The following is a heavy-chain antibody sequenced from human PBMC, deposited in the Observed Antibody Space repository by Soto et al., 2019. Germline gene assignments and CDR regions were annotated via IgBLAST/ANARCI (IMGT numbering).Heavy chain of an antibody. CDR2: IKSKTDGGTT. D-gene: IGHD5-12*01. V-gene: IGHV3-15*01. CDR1: GFTFSNAW. Sequence: PGGSLRLSCAASGFTFSNAWLSWVRQAPGKGLEWVGRIKSKTDGGTTDYAAPVKGRFTISRDDSKNTLYLQMNSLKTEDTAVYYCTTVRLVVATTQTYYYYYYMDVWGKGTTVTVSS. CDR3: TTVRLVVATTQTYYYYYYMDV. J-gene: IGHJ6*03.